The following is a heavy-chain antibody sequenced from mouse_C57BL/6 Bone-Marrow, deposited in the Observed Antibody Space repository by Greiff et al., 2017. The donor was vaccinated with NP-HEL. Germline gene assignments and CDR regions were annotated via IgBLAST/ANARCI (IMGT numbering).Heavy chain of an antibody. V-gene: IGHV5-12*01. CDR3: ARSLTGDLYFDV. J-gene: IGHJ1*03. Sequence: EVQRVESGGGLVQPGGSLKLSCAASGFTFSDYYMYWVRQTPEKRLEWVAYISNGGGSTYYPDTVKGRFTISRDNAKNNLYLQMSRLKSEDTAMYYCARSLTGDLYFDVWGTGTTVTVSS. CDR1: GFTFSDYY. D-gene: IGHD4-1*01. CDR2: ISNGGGST.